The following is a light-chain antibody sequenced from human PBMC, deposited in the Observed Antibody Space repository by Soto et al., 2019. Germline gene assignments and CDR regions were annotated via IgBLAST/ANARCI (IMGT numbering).Light chain of an antibody. CDR1: SNDIGSYNY. J-gene: IGLJ1*01. V-gene: IGLV2-14*03. CDR3: RSFSTTTTLV. CDR2: DVS. Sequence: QSVLTQPASVSGSPGQSIIISCTGTSNDIGSYNYVSWYQQHPGKAPKLMTYDVSARPSGVSNRFSGSKSGNTASLTISGLQAEDEADYYCRSFSTTTTLVFGTGTKLTVL.